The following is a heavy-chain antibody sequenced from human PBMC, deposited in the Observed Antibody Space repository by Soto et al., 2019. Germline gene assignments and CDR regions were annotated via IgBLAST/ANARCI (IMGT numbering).Heavy chain of an antibody. CDR2: IYHSGST. CDR1: GGSISSSNW. Sequence: QVQLQESGPGLVKPSGTLSLTCAVSGGSISSSNWWSWVRQPPGKGLEWIGEIYHSGSTNYNPSLKRRVTISVDKSKNQFSLKLSSVTAADTAVYYCARVPSSSGAENWFDPWGQGTLVTVSS. V-gene: IGHV4-4*02. CDR3: ARVPSSSGAENWFDP. D-gene: IGHD6-6*01. J-gene: IGHJ5*02.